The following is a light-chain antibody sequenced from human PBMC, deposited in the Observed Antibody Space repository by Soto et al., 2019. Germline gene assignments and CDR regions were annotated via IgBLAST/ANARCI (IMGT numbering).Light chain of an antibody. V-gene: IGKV3-20*01. Sequence: EIVLTPSPGTLSLSPGERAPLSGRASQSVSSSYLAWYQQKPGQAPRLLMYGTSSRATGIPDRFSGSGSGTEFTLTISSLQSEEFEVYYCQQYNNWPITVGQGTRLEIK. CDR1: QSVSSSY. J-gene: IGKJ5*01. CDR2: GTS. CDR3: QQYNNWPIT.